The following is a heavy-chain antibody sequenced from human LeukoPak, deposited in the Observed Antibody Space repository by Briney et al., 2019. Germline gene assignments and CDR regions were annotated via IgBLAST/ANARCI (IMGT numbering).Heavy chain of an antibody. D-gene: IGHD5-24*01. V-gene: IGHV4-31*03. Sequence: SETLSLTCTVSGGSISSGGYYWTWLRQHPGKGLEWIGYIRYSGSTSSNPSLKSRIIISVDTSENQFSLKLRSVTAADTAVYYCARGHGYNHFDYWGQGTLVTVSS. CDR1: GGSISSGGYY. J-gene: IGHJ4*02. CDR3: ARGHGYNHFDY. CDR2: IRYSGST.